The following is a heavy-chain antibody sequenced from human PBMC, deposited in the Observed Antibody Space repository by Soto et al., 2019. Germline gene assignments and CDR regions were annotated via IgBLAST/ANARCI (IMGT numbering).Heavy chain of an antibody. CDR3: ARDRRVLRFLEWLRYWYFDL. D-gene: IGHD3-3*01. Sequence: GASVKVSCKASGYTFTSYGISWVRQAPGQGLEWMGWISAYNGNTNYAQKLQGRATMTTDTSTSTAYMELRSLRSDDTAVYYCARDRRVLRFLEWLRYWYFDLWGRGTLVTVSS. CDR1: GYTFTSYG. J-gene: IGHJ2*01. CDR2: ISAYNGNT. V-gene: IGHV1-18*04.